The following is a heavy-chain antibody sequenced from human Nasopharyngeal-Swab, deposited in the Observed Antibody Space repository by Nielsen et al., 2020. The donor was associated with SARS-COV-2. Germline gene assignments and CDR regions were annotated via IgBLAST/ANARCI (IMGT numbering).Heavy chain of an antibody. CDR1: GGSISSSSDY. J-gene: IGHJ2*01. CDR3: ARHERWKSYFDL. D-gene: IGHD4-23*01. CDR2: IYYSGST. V-gene: IGHV4-39*01. Sequence: SETLSLTCTVSGGSISSSSDYWGWIRQPPGKGLEWIGSIYYSGSTYYNRSLRSRATISVATSKNQFSLNLNSVTATDTAVYYCARHERWKSYFDLWGRGTLVTVSS.